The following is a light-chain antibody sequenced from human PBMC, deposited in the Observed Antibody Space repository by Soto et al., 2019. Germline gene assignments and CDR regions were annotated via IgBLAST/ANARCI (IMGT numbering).Light chain of an antibody. CDR3: QQRSNWLT. CDR2: DAS. J-gene: IGKJ4*01. CDR1: QSVSSY. V-gene: IGKV3-11*01. Sequence: EIVLKQSPATLSLTPGERATLSCRASQSVSSYLAWYQQKPGQAPRLLIYDASNRATGIPARFSGSGSGTDFTLTISCLEPEDFPVYYCQQRSNWLTFGGGTKVDIK.